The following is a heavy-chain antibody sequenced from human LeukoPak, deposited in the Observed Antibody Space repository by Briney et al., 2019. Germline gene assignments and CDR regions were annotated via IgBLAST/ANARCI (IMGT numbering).Heavy chain of an antibody. CDR3: AREASYYFDD. V-gene: IGHV3-48*03. J-gene: IGHJ4*02. CDR2: ISSGGKTI. Sequence: PGGSLRLSCAAAGFTFSSYQMMWVRQAPGKGLEWISYISSGGKTIYYADSVRGRFTISRDNAKNSLHLQMNSLRAEDTAVYYCAREASYYFDDWGPGTLVTVSS. CDR1: GFTFSSYQ.